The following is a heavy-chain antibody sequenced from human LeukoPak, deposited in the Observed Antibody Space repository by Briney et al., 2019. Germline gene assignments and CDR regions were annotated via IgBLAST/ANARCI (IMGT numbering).Heavy chain of an antibody. V-gene: IGHV2-5*01. J-gene: IGHJ4*02. Sequence: SGPTLVKPTQTLTLTCTFSGFSLSTSGVGVGWIRQPPGKALEWLALIYWNDDKRYSPSLKSRLTITKDTSKNQVVLTMTNMDPVDTATYYCAHMRLLGYCSSTSCSPWDYWGQRTLVTVSS. CDR3: AHMRLLGYCSSTSCSPWDY. CDR2: IYWNDDK. CDR1: GFSLSTSGVG. D-gene: IGHD2-2*01.